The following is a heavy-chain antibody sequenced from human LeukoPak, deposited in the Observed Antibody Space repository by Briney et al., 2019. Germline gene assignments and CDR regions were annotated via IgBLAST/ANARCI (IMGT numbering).Heavy chain of an antibody. CDR1: GGSISSNTFY. D-gene: IGHD2-15*01. V-gene: IGHV4-39*07. CDR3: ARDPGYCSGGSCYPRRYNWFDP. Sequence: SETLSLTCTVSGGSISSNTFYWGWIRQPPGKGLEWIGSIYYSGSTYYNPSLKSRVTISVDTSKNQFSLKLSSVTAADTAVYYCARDPGYCSGGSCYPRRYNWFDPWGQGTLVTVSS. CDR2: IYYSGST. J-gene: IGHJ5*02.